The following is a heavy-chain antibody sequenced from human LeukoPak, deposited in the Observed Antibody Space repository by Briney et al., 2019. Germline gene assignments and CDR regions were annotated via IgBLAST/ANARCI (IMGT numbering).Heavy chain of an antibody. Sequence: GGSLRLSCTTSGFMFSSYWMGWVRQAPRKGLECVGYIKQDGSEKYYVDSVKGRFTISRDNAKNSLYLQMHSLRAEDTAVYYCARAGGSSWADYWGQGTLITVSS. CDR2: IKQDGSEK. V-gene: IGHV3-7*01. J-gene: IGHJ4*02. CDR1: GFMFSSYW. D-gene: IGHD6-13*01. CDR3: ARAGGSSWADY.